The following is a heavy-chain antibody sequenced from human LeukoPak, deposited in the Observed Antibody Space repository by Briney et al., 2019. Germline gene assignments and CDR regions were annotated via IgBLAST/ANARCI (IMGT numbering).Heavy chain of an antibody. D-gene: IGHD6-19*01. CDR2: TYYRSKWYN. CDR1: GDSVSSSSAA. Sequence: SQTLSLTCAISGDSVSSSSAAWNWSRQSPSRGLEWLGRTYYRSKWYNDYAVSVKSRITINPDTSKNQFSLQLNSVTPEDTAVYYCARGQWLIWNWFDPWGQGTLVTVSS. J-gene: IGHJ5*02. CDR3: ARGQWLIWNWFDP. V-gene: IGHV6-1*01.